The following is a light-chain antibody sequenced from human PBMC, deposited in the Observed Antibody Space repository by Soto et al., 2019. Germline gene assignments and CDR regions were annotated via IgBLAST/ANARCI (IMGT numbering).Light chain of an antibody. V-gene: IGLV3-21*02. Sequence: SYELTQPPSVSVAPGQTARITCGGTNIGSKSVHWYQQKPGQAPVLVVYDDSDRPSGIPERFSGSNSGNTATLTISRVEAGDEADYYCQVWDSRSDHPVFGGGTQLTVL. CDR1: NIGSKS. CDR2: DDS. J-gene: IGLJ7*01. CDR3: QVWDSRSDHPV.